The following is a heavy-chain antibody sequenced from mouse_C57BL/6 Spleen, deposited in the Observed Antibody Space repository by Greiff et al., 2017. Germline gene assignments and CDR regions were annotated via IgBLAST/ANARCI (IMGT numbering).Heavy chain of an antibody. V-gene: IGHV5-4*01. D-gene: IGHD1-1*01. CDR2: ISDGGSYT. Sequence: EVKPMESGGGLVKPGGSLKLSCAASGFTFSSYAMSWVRQTPEKRLEWVATISDGGSYTYYPDNVKGRFTISRDNAKNNLYLQMSHLKSEDTAMYYCAREEITSHYFDYWGQGTTLTVSS. CDR3: AREEITSHYFDY. J-gene: IGHJ2*01. CDR1: GFTFSSYA.